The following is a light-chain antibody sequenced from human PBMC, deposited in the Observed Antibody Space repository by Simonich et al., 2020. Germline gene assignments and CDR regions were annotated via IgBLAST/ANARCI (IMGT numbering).Light chain of an antibody. J-gene: IGLJ3*02. CDR1: SRDVGGYNY. CDR3: SSYTSSSTWV. Sequence: QSALPQPASVSGSPGQSITIFCTGTSRDVGGYNYVSWYQTHPSKAHKLMMYDVRKRPSGVSNRFSGAKSGNTASLTISGLQAEDEADYYCSSYTSSSTWVFGGGTKLTVL. CDR2: DVR. V-gene: IGLV2-14*01.